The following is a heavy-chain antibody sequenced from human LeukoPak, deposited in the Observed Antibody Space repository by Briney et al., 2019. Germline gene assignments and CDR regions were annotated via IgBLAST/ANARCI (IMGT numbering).Heavy chain of an antibody. V-gene: IGHV4-4*09. Sequence: KPSETLSLTCTVSGGSISGHYWSWIRQSPGRGLEWIGNIYTSGSTNYNPSLNSRVTISVDTSKNQFSLKLSSVTAADTAVYYCARAGYYYYMDVWGKGTTVTVSS. CDR2: IYTSGST. J-gene: IGHJ6*03. CDR3: ARAGYYYYMDV. CDR1: GGSISGHY.